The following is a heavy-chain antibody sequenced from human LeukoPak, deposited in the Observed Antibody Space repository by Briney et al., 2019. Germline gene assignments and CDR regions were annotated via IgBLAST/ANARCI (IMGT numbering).Heavy chain of an antibody. J-gene: IGHJ4*02. CDR1: RFLFSHFG. CDR3: AKDAERGFDYSNSLEK. D-gene: IGHD4-11*01. Sequence: GGSLRLSCAATRFLFSHFGMHWVRQAPGKGLKWVAVVFSDGSNQYYADSVKGRFTVSRDNSQNMVYLQMNSLRPDDTALYYCAKDAERGFDYSNSLEKWGQGTLVTVSS. V-gene: IGHV3-33*06. CDR2: VFSDGSNQ.